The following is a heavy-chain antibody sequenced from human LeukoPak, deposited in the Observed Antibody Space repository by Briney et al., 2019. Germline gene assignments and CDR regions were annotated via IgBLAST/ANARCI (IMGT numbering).Heavy chain of an antibody. CDR1: GYTFTSYY. Sequence: ASVKVSCKASGYTFTSYYMHWVRQAPGQGLEWMGIINPSGGSTSYAQKFQGRVTMTRDTSISTAYMELSRLRSDDTAVYYCARGGGIWFGELLRYNWFDPWGQGTLVTVSS. V-gene: IGHV1-46*01. CDR3: ARGGGIWFGELLRYNWFDP. CDR2: INPSGGST. D-gene: IGHD3-10*01. J-gene: IGHJ5*02.